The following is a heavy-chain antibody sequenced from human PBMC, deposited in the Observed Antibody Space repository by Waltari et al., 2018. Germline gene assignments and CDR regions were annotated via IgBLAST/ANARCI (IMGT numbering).Heavy chain of an antibody. V-gene: IGHV3-33*01. D-gene: IGHD3-3*01. J-gene: IGHJ4*02. CDR2: IWYDGSKT. CDR3: ARGYDFWSGYFNYFDH. Sequence: QVQLVESGGGVVQPGKSLNLSCAASGFTFSSFGIHWVRQTPGKGLEWVALIWYDGSKTFYSDSVKGRFTISRDNSQNTLYLQLNRLRDEDTGIYYCARGYDFWSGYFNYFDHWGPGTRVTVSS. CDR1: GFTFSSFG.